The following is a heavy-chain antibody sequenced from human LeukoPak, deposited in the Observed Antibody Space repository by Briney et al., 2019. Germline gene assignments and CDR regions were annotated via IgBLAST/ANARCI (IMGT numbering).Heavy chain of an antibody. Sequence: VKVSCKASGYTFTSYGISWVRQAPGQGLEWMGWISAYNGNTNYAQKLQGRVTMTTDTSTSTAYMELRSLRSDDTAVYYCARDLAWQQLVLPYYFDYWGQGTLVTVSS. CDR2: ISAYNGNT. J-gene: IGHJ4*02. CDR1: GYTFTSYG. V-gene: IGHV1-18*01. D-gene: IGHD6-13*01. CDR3: ARDLAWQQLVLPYYFDY.